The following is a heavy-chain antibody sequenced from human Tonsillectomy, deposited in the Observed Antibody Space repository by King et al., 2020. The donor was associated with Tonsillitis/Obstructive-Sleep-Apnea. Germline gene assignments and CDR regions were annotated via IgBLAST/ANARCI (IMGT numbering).Heavy chain of an antibody. Sequence: QLVQSGAEVKKSGESLKISCKAFGYSFTNYWIGWVRQMPGKGLEWMGIVHPGDSDTTYSPSLQGQVTISADKSISAAYLQWNSLKASDTAMYYCARSLRDYGDSIYDYWGQGTLVTVSS. J-gene: IGHJ4*02. CDR3: ARSLRDYGDSIYDY. CDR2: VHPGDSDT. D-gene: IGHD4-17*01. CDR1: GYSFTNYW. V-gene: IGHV5-51*03.